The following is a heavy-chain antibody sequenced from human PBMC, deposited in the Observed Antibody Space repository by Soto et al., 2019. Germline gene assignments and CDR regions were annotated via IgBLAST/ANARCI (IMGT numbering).Heavy chain of an antibody. CDR2: IYYRGST. CDR3: ARFNWYFDL. Sequence: PSETLSLTCTVSGGSVSSGSYYWSWIRQPPGKGLEWIGYIYYRGSTNYNPSLKSRVTISVDTSKNQFSLKLSSVTAADTAMYYCARFNWYFDLWGRGTLVTVSS. CDR1: GGSVSSGSYY. V-gene: IGHV4-61*01. J-gene: IGHJ2*01.